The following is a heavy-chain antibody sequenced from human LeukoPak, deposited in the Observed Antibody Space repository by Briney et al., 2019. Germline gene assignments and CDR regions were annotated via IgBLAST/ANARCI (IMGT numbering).Heavy chain of an antibody. CDR3: ARGIWSRTVSSYYFDY. V-gene: IGHV1-3*01. CDR2: INAGNGHT. CDR1: GFTFTNYA. D-gene: IGHD3-3*01. Sequence: GASVKVSCKASGFTFTNYAMQWVRQAPGQSLEGMGWINAGNGHTRYSQRLQGRVTITRDTSETIDYMEVTSLRSEDTAVYYCARGIWSRTVSSYYFDYWGQGTLVTVSS. J-gene: IGHJ4*02.